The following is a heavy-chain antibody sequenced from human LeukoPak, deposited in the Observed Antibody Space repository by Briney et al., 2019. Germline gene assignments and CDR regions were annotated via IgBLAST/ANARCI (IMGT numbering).Heavy chain of an antibody. Sequence: GGSLRLSCAASGFTVSNNYMSWVRQAPGKGLEWVSVIYSGDNTYYVESVKGRFTISRDNSKNTLFLQMNLLRAEDTAVYYCAGRRVLDASFDYWGQGTLVTVSS. CDR2: IYSGDNT. CDR1: GFTVSNNY. D-gene: IGHD3-16*01. J-gene: IGHJ4*02. CDR3: AGRRVLDASFDY. V-gene: IGHV3-66*02.